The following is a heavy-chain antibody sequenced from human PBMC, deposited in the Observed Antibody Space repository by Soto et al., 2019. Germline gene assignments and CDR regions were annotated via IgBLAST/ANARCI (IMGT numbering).Heavy chain of an antibody. V-gene: IGHV3-49*03. CDR3: TRDSGCGGDCYENYFDY. D-gene: IGHD2-21*02. CDR2: IRSKNYGGTT. Sequence: GGSLRLSCIASGFTFGDYAMTWFRQAPWKGLEWVGFIRSKNYGGTTEYAASVKGRFTISRDDSKSIAYLQMNSLKIEDTAVYYCTRDSGCGGDCYENYFDYWGQGTPVTVSS. J-gene: IGHJ4*02. CDR1: GFTFGDYA.